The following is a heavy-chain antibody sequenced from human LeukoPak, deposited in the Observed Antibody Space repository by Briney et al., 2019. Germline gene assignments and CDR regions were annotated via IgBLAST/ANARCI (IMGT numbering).Heavy chain of an antibody. D-gene: IGHD2-15*01. Sequence: PGGPLRLSCAASGFTFSSYSISWVRQAPGKGLEWVSYISTSSAVMYYADSVKGRFTISRDDARNSVSLQMNSLRADDTAVYYCARDVGYCSGGSCYRWFASWGQGTLVIVSS. CDR1: GFTFSSYS. J-gene: IGHJ5*01. V-gene: IGHV3-48*01. CDR2: ISTSSAVM. CDR3: ARDVGYCSGGSCYRWFAS.